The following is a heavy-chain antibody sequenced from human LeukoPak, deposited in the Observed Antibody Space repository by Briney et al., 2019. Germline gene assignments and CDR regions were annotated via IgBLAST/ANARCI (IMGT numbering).Heavy chain of an antibody. CDR1: GFTFSSYA. CDR3: AKDGGGVWFGELTYFDY. CDR2: ISGSGGST. D-gene: IGHD3-10*01. Sequence: TGGSLRLSCAASGFTFSSYAMSWVRQAPGKGLEWVSAISGSGGSTYYADSVKGRFTISRDNSKNTLYLQMNSLRAEDTAVYYWAKDGGGVWFGELTYFDYWGQGTLVTVSS. V-gene: IGHV3-23*01. J-gene: IGHJ4*02.